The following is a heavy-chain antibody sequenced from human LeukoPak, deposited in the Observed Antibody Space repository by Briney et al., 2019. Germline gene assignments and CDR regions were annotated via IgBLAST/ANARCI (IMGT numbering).Heavy chain of an antibody. J-gene: IGHJ4*02. Sequence: GGSLRLSCAASGFTFSSYGMHWVRQAPGKGLEWVAVISYDVSNKYYADSVKGRFTISRDNSKNTLYLQMNSLRAEDTAVYYCAKDEEDYYDSSGYLLYWGQGTLVTVSS. V-gene: IGHV3-30*18. D-gene: IGHD3-22*01. CDR3: AKDEEDYYDSSGYLLY. CDR2: ISYDVSNK. CDR1: GFTFSSYG.